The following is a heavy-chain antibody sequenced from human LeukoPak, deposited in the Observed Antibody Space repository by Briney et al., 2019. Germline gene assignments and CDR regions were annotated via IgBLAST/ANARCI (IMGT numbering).Heavy chain of an antibody. D-gene: IGHD5-18*01. J-gene: IGHJ5*02. CDR2: VSGSGGDT. CDR3: ATTLNTGFFQS. Sequence: GGSLRLSCAASGFTFSTYAMHWVRQAPGKGLEWVSAVSGSGGDTYYADSVTGRFTISRDNSKNTLYVLLNSLRAEDTAVYSCATTLNTGFFQSWGRGTLVTVSS. CDR1: GFTFSTYA. V-gene: IGHV3-23*01.